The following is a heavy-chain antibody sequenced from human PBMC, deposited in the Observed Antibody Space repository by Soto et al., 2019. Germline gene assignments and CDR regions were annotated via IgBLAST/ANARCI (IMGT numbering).Heavy chain of an antibody. V-gene: IGHV3-33*01. J-gene: IGHJ4*02. Sequence: QVQLVESGGGVVQPGRSLRLSCAASGFTFSSYDMHWVRQAPGKGLEWVAVIWYDGSNKYYADSVKGRFTISRDNSKNTLYLQMNSLRAEDTAVYYCARGWDSGYDCDYWGQGTLVTVSS. CDR1: GFTFSSYD. D-gene: IGHD5-12*01. CDR2: IWYDGSNK. CDR3: ARGWDSGYDCDY.